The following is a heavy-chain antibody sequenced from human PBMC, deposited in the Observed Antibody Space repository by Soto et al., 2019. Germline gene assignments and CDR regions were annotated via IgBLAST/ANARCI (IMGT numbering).Heavy chain of an antibody. CDR2: INHSGST. CDR1: GGSFSGYY. Sequence: SETLSLTCAVYGGSFSGYYWSWIRQPPGKGLEWIGEINHSGSTNYNPSLKSRVTISVDTSKNQFSLKLSSVTAADTAVYYCARGEHSSSWYRSSAGMDIWGQGTMVTVSS. J-gene: IGHJ3*02. CDR3: ARGEHSSSWYRSSAGMDI. V-gene: IGHV4-34*01. D-gene: IGHD6-13*01.